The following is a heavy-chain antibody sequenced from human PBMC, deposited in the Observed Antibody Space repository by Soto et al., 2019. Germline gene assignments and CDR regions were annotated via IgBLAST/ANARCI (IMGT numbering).Heavy chain of an antibody. Sequence: GGSLRLSCAASGFTFSSYAMSWFRQTPVNGLEWVSAISGSGGSTYYADSVKGRFTISRDNSKNTLYLQMNSLRADDTAVYYCAKLLWFGELTPDDFDIWGQGTMVTVSS. V-gene: IGHV3-23*01. D-gene: IGHD3-10*01. CDR1: GFTFSSYA. CDR2: ISGSGGST. J-gene: IGHJ3*02. CDR3: AKLLWFGELTPDDFDI.